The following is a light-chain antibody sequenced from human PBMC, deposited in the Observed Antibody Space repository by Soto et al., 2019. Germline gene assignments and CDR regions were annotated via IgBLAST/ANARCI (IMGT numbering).Light chain of an antibody. CDR2: GAS. CDR1: QSVSSY. V-gene: IGKV3-15*01. Sequence: ETAMTQSPATLSASPGERVTLSCRASQSVSSYLAWYQLKAGQAPRLLIYGASTRATGVPARFSGSGSGTEFTLTISSLQSEDFAVYYCQHYNNWPYTFGQGTELAIK. CDR3: QHYNNWPYT. J-gene: IGKJ2*01.